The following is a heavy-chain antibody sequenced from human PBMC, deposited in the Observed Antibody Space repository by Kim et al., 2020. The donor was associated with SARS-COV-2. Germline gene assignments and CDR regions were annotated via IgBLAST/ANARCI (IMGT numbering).Heavy chain of an antibody. J-gene: IGHJ6*01. CDR2: IYYSGST. Sequence: SETLSLTCPVSGGSISSGGYYWSWIRQHPGKGLEWIGYIYYSGSTSYNPSLKSRVTISVATSKNQFSLTLSSVTAADTAVYYCARDRKVRGMRSEHHGM. V-gene: IGHV4-31*03. D-gene: IGHD3-10*01. CDR1: GGSISSGGYY. CDR3: ARDRKVRGMRSEHHGM.